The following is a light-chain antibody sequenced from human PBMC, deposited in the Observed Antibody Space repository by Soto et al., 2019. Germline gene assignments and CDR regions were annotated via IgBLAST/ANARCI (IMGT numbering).Light chain of an antibody. Sequence: EVVMTQSPATLSVSPGELATLSCRASQSITGDLAWYQQKPGQGPRLLIYSASTRANGTPARISGSGSETEFTLTISSLQSEDFAVYYCHQYHYWSRPSFGGGTKVEI. J-gene: IGKJ4*01. V-gene: IGKV3-15*01. CDR2: SAS. CDR1: QSITGD. CDR3: HQYHYWSRPS.